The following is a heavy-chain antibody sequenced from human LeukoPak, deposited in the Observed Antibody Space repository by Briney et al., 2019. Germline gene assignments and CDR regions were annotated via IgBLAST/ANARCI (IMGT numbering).Heavy chain of an antibody. V-gene: IGHV3-23*01. CDR2: ISGSGGST. J-gene: IGHJ3*02. CDR3: AKDHYYDSSGSPPVDI. CDR1: GFTFSDYY. D-gene: IGHD3-22*01. Sequence: PGGSLRLSCAASGFTFSDYYMSWIRQAPGKGLEWVSAISGSGGSTYYADSVKGRFTISRDNSKNTLYLQMNSLRAEDTAVYYCAKDHYYDSSGSPPVDIWGQGTMVTVSS.